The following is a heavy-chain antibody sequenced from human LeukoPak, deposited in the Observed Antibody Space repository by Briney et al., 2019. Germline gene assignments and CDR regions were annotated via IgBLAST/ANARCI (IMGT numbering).Heavy chain of an antibody. CDR2: IYYSGST. CDR1: GGSISSSSYY. D-gene: IGHD3-16*01. CDR3: ARRGSWGPFDY. V-gene: IGHV4-39*01. J-gene: IGHJ4*02. Sequence: SETLSLTCTVSGGSISSSSYYWGWIRQPPGKGLEWIGSIYYSGSTYYNPSLKSRVTISVDTSKNQFSLKLSSVTAADTAVYYCARRGSWGPFDYWGQGTLVTVSS.